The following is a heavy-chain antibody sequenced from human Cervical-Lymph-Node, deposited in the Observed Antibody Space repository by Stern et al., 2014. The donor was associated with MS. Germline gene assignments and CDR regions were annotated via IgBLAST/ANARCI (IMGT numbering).Heavy chain of an antibody. Sequence: EVQLVESGAGVKRPGQSLKISCRASGYSFTNYWVAWVRQKPGKGLEWMGIIHPGDSEVRYSPSFQGRVPMSVDRSINTAYLQWSSLQPSDTAMYYCARQLGHSNFLHYWGQGVLVTVSS. D-gene: IGHD4-11*01. CDR1: GYSFTNYW. J-gene: IGHJ4*02. CDR2: IHPGDSEV. CDR3: ARQLGHSNFLHY. V-gene: IGHV5-51*01.